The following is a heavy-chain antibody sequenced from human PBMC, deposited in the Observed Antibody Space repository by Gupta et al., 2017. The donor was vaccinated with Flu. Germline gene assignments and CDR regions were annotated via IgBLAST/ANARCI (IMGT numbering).Heavy chain of an antibody. V-gene: IGHV3-48*01. CDR3: ARDRVPTSGMDV. J-gene: IGHJ6*02. D-gene: IGHD3-10*01. CDR2: ISSSSSST. Sequence: VRWAPGKGLEWVSYISSSSSSTHYSDSVKGRVTVSRDNARNSLYLQMNSLRAEDTAVYYCARDRVPTSGMDVWGQGTTVTVSS.